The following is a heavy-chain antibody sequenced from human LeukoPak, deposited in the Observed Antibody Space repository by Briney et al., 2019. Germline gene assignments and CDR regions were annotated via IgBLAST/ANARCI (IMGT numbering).Heavy chain of an antibody. Sequence: GRSLRLSCAASGFTFSSYGMHWVRQAPGKGLEWVSVIYSGASTYYADSVKGRFTISRDNSKNTLYLQMNSLRAEDTAVYYCARAPRGSIAAAGTGWFDPWGQGTLVTVSS. CDR1: GFTFSSYG. CDR3: ARAPRGSIAAAGTGWFDP. CDR2: IYSGAST. V-gene: IGHV3-NL1*01. D-gene: IGHD6-13*01. J-gene: IGHJ5*02.